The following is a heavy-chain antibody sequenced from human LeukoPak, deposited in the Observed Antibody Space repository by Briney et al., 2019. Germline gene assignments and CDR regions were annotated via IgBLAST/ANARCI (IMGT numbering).Heavy chain of an antibody. Sequence: GGSLRFSCAASGFTFSSYWMSWVRQAPGKGLEWVANIKQDGSEKYYVDSVKGRFTISRDNAKNSLYLQMNSLRAEDTAVYYCASTQLYSSSSGDYWGQGTLVTVSS. D-gene: IGHD6-6*01. J-gene: IGHJ4*02. V-gene: IGHV3-7*01. CDR1: GFTFSSYW. CDR3: ASTQLYSSSSGDY. CDR2: IKQDGSEK.